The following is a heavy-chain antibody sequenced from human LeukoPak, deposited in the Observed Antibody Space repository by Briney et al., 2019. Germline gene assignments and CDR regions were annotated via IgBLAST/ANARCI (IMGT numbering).Heavy chain of an antibody. CDR1: GYTFDVDY. V-gene: IGHV1-46*02. J-gene: IGHJ2*01. CDR3: ARGRTVTNDFDL. Sequence: GASVKVSCKASGYTFDVDYIHWVRQAPGQGLEWMGIFNPSGGNTNYAQRFQGRVTLTRDTSTTTVYMDLSGLRPEDTAVYYCARGRTVTNDFDLWGRGTLLTVSS. D-gene: IGHD4-17*01. CDR2: FNPSGGNT.